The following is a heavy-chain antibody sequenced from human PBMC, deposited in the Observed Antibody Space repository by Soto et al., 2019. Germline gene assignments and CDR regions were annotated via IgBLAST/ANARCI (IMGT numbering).Heavy chain of an antibody. CDR1: GFSFSNVW. CDR2: IKSKTDGGTT. J-gene: IGHJ4*02. D-gene: IGHD4-17*01. V-gene: IGHV3-15*01. CDR3: SFQESTTVTMFEY. Sequence: EVQLVKSGGGLVKPGGSLRLSCAASGFSFSNVWMSWVRQAPGKGLEWVGRIKSKTDGGTTDYAAPVKGRFTISRDDSKTTLYLQMNSLKTEDTAVYYCSFQESTTVTMFEYWGQGTLVTVSS.